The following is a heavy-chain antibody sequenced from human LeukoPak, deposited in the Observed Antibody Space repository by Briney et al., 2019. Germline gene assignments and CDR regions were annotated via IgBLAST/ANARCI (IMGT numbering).Heavy chain of an antibody. CDR1: GFTFSSYW. J-gene: IGHJ6*02. Sequence: PGGSLRLSCAASGFTFSSYWMNWARQAPGKGLEWVASTNHNGNVNYYVDSVKGRFTISRDNAKNSLYLQMSNLRAEDMAVYFCARGGGLDVWGQGATVTVSS. V-gene: IGHV3-7*03. CDR3: ARGGGLDV. CDR2: TNHNGNVN. D-gene: IGHD5-12*01.